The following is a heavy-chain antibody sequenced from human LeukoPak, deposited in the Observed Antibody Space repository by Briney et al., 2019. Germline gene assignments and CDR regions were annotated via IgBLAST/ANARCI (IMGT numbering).Heavy chain of an antibody. Sequence: PGRSLRLSCAASGFSFSSYAMHWVRQAPGKGLEWGAGISYDGSNKYYADSVKGRFTISRDNSKNTFFLIITSLRAEDTAVYSCAKALLRYFDWHFDYWGQGTLVTVSS. CDR2: ISYDGSNK. V-gene: IGHV3-30*18. D-gene: IGHD3-9*01. J-gene: IGHJ4*02. CDR3: AKALLRYFDWHFDY. CDR1: GFSFSSYA.